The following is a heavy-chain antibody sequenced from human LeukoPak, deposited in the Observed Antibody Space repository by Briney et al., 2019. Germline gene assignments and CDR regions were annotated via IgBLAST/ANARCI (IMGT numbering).Heavy chain of an antibody. CDR2: ISAYNGNT. V-gene: IGHV1-18*01. Sequence: ASVKVSCKASGYTFTSYGISWVRPAPGQGLEWMGWISAYNGNTNYAQKLQGRVTMTTDTSTSTAYMELRSLRSDDTAVYYCARSVGGSGSSFPFDYWGQGTLVTVSS. J-gene: IGHJ4*02. D-gene: IGHD3-10*01. CDR1: GYTFTSYG. CDR3: ARSVGGSGSSFPFDY.